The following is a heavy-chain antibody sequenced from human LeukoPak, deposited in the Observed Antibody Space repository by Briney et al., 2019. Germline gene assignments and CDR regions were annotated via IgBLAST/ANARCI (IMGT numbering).Heavy chain of an antibody. CDR2: ISGSGDNT. Sequence: PGGSLRLSCEASGLSFRSYGMSWVRQAPGKGLECVSGISGSGDNTYYTDSVKGRFTISRDNSKNTLYLQRNSLRVEDTAVYYCAKCWTSDGVSLNFDHWGQGALVTVSS. V-gene: IGHV3-23*01. CDR1: GLSFRSYG. J-gene: IGHJ4*02. D-gene: IGHD2-15*01. CDR3: AKCWTSDGVSLNFDH.